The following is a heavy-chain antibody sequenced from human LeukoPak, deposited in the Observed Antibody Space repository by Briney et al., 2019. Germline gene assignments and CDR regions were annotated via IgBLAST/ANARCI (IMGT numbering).Heavy chain of an antibody. CDR3: ARSCSSGGSCYGRFDY. Sequence: GGSLRLSCAASGFTSNTYWMHWVRQAPEKGLVWVSRISSDGSSISYADSVKGRFTISRDNAKNTLYLQMNSLRAEDTAVYYCARSCSSGGSCYGRFDYWGQGTLVTVSS. CDR1: GFTSNTYW. D-gene: IGHD2-15*01. J-gene: IGHJ4*02. V-gene: IGHV3-74*01. CDR2: ISSDGSSI.